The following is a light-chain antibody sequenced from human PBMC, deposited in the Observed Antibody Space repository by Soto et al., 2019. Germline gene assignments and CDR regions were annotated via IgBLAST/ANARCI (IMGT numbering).Light chain of an antibody. CDR3: SSYTSGSTHV. CDR1: SSDIGAFTF. Sequence: QSVLTQPASVSGSPGQSITISCTGTSSDIGAFTFVSWYQQHPGKVPKLMIFDVNRRPSGVSDRFSGSKSGNTASLTISGLQAEDEGDYYCSSYTSGSTHVFGSGTKVTVL. CDR2: DVN. V-gene: IGLV2-14*03. J-gene: IGLJ1*01.